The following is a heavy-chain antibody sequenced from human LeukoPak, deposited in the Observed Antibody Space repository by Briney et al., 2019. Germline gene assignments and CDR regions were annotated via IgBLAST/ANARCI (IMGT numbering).Heavy chain of an antibody. D-gene: IGHD3-3*01. CDR2: IYYSGST. J-gene: IGHJ4*02. V-gene: IGHV4-59*01. Sequence: SETLSLTCTVSGGSISSYYWSWIRQPPGKRLEWIGHIYYSGSTNYNPSLKSRVTISVDASKNQFSLKLSSVTAADTAVYYCASRSSIWSGYQDTLYYFDSWGQGTLVTVSS. CDR1: GGSISSYY. CDR3: ASRSSIWSGYQDTLYYFDS.